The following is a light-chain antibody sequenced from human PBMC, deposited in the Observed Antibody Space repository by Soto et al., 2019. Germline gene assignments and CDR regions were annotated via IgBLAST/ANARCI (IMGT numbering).Light chain of an antibody. V-gene: IGLV6-57*02. J-gene: IGLJ2*01. CDR1: SGSIATNY. CDR3: QSYDSSNVV. Sequence: FMLTQPHSVSESPGKTVTISCTGSSGSIATNYVQWYQQRPGSAPTTVIYENNQRPSGVPDRFSGSIDSSSNSASLTISGLKTEDEADYYCQSYDSSNVVFGGGTK. CDR2: ENN.